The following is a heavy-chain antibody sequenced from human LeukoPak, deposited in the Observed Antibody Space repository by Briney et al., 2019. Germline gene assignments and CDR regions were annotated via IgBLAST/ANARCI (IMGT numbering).Heavy chain of an antibody. Sequence: GGSLRLSCAASGFTFSSYEMHWVRQAPGKGLEWVAVISYDGSNKYYADSVKGRFTISRDNSKNTLYLQMNSLRAEDTAVYYCARSLGYGSLVGYFDYWGQGTLVTVSS. V-gene: IGHV3-30*04. D-gene: IGHD3-10*01. J-gene: IGHJ4*02. CDR2: ISYDGSNK. CDR3: ARSLGYGSLVGYFDY. CDR1: GFTFSSYE.